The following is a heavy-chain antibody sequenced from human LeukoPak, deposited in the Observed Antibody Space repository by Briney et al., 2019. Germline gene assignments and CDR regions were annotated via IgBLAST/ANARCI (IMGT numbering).Heavy chain of an antibody. Sequence: GGSLRLSCATSGFNFDRYTIHWVRQAPGKGLEWVPLAGWAGGTTFYSDSVRGRFTISRDSGRKSVYLQMNSLTTDDTAFYFCAKELDTMFFDYWGQGALVTVSS. CDR2: AGWAGGTT. J-gene: IGHJ4*02. D-gene: IGHD3-10*02. CDR1: GFNFDRYT. V-gene: IGHV3-43*01. CDR3: AKELDTMFFDY.